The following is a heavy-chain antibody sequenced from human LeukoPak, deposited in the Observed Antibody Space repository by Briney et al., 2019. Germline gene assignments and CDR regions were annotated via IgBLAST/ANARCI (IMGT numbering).Heavy chain of an antibody. J-gene: IGHJ3*02. Sequence: SDTLSLTCAVSGGSFSGYYWSWIRQPPGKGLEWIGEINHSGSTNDKPSLKSRVTISVDTSKNQFSLKLSSVTAADTAVYYCARYRSPNDAFDIWGQGTMVTVSS. V-gene: IGHV4-34*01. CDR2: INHSGST. CDR3: ARYRSPNDAFDI. CDR1: GGSFSGYY.